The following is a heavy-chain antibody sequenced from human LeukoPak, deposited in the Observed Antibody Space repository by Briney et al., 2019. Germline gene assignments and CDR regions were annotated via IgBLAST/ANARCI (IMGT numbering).Heavy chain of an antibody. CDR2: IYYSGST. CDR3: ARHFGILWFGELLGSYDY. Sequence: SETLSLTCAVYGGSSSGYYWGWIRQPPGKGLEWIGSIYYSGSTYYNPSLKSRVTISVDTSKNQFSLKLSSVTAADTAVYYCARHFGILWFGELLGSYDYWGQGTLVTVSS. V-gene: IGHV4-39*01. J-gene: IGHJ4*02. D-gene: IGHD3-10*01. CDR1: GGSSSGYY.